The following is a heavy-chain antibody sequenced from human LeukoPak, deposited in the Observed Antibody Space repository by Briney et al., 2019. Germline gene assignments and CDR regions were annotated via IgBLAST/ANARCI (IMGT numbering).Heavy chain of an antibody. CDR2: ISSSRSDT. V-gene: IGHV3-11*05. Sequence: PGGSLRLPCAASGFTFSDYYMSWIRQAPGKGLEWVSYISSSRSDTKYADSVKGRFTISRDNAKSSLYLQMNSLRAEDTAVYYCARDRLWEVGATPYFAYWGQGTLVTVSS. CDR3: ARDRLWEVGATPYFAY. CDR1: GFTFSDYY. J-gene: IGHJ4*02. D-gene: IGHD1-26*01.